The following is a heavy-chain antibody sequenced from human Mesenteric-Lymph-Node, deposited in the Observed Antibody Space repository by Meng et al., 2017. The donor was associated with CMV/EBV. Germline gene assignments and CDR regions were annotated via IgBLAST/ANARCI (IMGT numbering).Heavy chain of an antibody. D-gene: IGHD3-10*01. V-gene: IGHV3-13*01. CDR2: IEIAGDT. CDR1: GFTFSSYD. CDR3: ARGVWFGTQLLGMDV. Sequence: GESLKISCAASGFTFSSYDMHWVRQAPGKGLEWVSGIEIAGDTYYPGSVKGRFSISRENAKNSLYLQLKSLRDGDTAVYYCARGVWFGTQLLGMDVWGQGTTVTVSS. J-gene: IGHJ6*02.